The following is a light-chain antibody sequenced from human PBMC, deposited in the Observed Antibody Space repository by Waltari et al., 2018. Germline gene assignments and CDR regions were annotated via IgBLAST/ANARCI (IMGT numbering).Light chain of an antibody. CDR1: RNVLHGPTNKNY. CDR2: WAS. CDR3: QQYYSSPQT. Sequence: DFVMTQSPDSLAVSLGERATINCRSSRNVLHGPTNKNYLAWYQQKPQQPPKLLIYWASTRESGVPDRFIGSGSGTDFTLTISSLQAEDVAVYYCQQYYSSPQTFGQGTRVEIK. J-gene: IGKJ2*01. V-gene: IGKV4-1*01.